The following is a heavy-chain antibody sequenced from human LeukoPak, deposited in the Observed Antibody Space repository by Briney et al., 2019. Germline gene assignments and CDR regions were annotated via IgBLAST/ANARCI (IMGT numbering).Heavy chain of an antibody. J-gene: IGHJ4*02. Sequence: GGSLRLSCAASGFTFSSYAMSWVRQAPGKGLEWVSLISGSGGSTNYADSVKGRFTISRDNSKNTLDLQMNSLRAEDTAVYYCTGNYYDSSGYLYYFDYWGQGTLVTVSS. V-gene: IGHV3-23*01. CDR3: TGNYYDSSGYLYYFDY. CDR1: GFTFSSYA. D-gene: IGHD3-22*01. CDR2: ISGSGGST.